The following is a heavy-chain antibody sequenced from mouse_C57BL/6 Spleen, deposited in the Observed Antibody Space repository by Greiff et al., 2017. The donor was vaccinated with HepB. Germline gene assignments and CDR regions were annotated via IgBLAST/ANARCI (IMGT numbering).Heavy chain of an antibody. CDR3: ARDRNYYGSSSLLDV. V-gene: IGHV5-4*01. D-gene: IGHD1-1*01. CDR1: GFTFSSYA. CDR2: ISDGGSYT. J-gene: IGHJ1*03. Sequence: EVQRVESGGGLVKPGGSLKLSCAASGFTFSSYAMSWVRQTQEKRLEWVATISDGGSYTYYPDNVKGRVTISRDNAKNNLYLQMSHLKSEDTAMYYCARDRNYYGSSSLLDVWGTGTTVTVSS.